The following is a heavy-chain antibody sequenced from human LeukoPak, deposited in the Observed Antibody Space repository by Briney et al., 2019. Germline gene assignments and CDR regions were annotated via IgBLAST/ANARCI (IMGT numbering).Heavy chain of an antibody. V-gene: IGHV3-30*04. Sequence: GGSLRLSCAASGFTFSSYAMHWVRQAPGKGLEWVAVISYDGSNKYYADSVKGRFTISRDNSKNTLYLQMNSLRAEDTAVYYCARHQRYDSSGYYWGWYFDYWGQGTLVTVSS. J-gene: IGHJ4*02. CDR1: GFTFSSYA. CDR2: ISYDGSNK. CDR3: ARHQRYDSSGYYWGWYFDY. D-gene: IGHD3-22*01.